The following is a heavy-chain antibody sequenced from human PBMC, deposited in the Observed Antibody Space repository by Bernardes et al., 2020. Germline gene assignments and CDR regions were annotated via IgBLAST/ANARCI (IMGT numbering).Heavy chain of an antibody. J-gene: IGHJ6*04. Sequence: GGSLRLSCAASGFTFSSYDMHWVRQATGKGLEWVSAIGTAGDTYYPGSVKGRFTISRENAKNSLYLQMNSLRAGDTAVYYCARDLRILAAPFYYYYGMDVWGKGTTVTVSS. CDR3: ARDLRILAAPFYYYYGMDV. CDR2: IGTAGDT. D-gene: IGHD6-25*01. V-gene: IGHV3-13*01. CDR1: GFTFSSYD.